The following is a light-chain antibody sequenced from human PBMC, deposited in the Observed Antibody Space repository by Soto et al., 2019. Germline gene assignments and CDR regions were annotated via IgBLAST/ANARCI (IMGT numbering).Light chain of an antibody. CDR3: QRYGSSSWTT. J-gene: IGKJ5*01. CDR1: PSVSSSY. Sequence: IVVTPSAVALSLSPGTSSTLSGRAIPSVSSSYLAWYQQKPGQAPRLLIYGASSRATGIPDRFSGSGSGTDFTLNISRLENEECAVYFCQRYGSSSWTTFGQGTRL. CDR2: GAS. V-gene: IGKV3-20*01.